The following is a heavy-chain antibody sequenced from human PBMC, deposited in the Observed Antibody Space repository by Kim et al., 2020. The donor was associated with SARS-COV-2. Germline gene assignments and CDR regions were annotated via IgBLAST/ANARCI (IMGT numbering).Heavy chain of an antibody. CDR1: GFTFSSYG. Sequence: GGSLRLSCAASGFTFSSYGIHWVRQAPGKGLEWVAVIWYDGSNKYYADSVKGRFTISRDNSKNTLYLQMNSLRAEDTAVYYCARGTPGIAAAGPPSHGMDVWGQGTTVTVSS. V-gene: IGHV3-33*01. D-gene: IGHD6-13*01. J-gene: IGHJ6*02. CDR3: ARGTPGIAAAGPPSHGMDV. CDR2: IWYDGSNK.